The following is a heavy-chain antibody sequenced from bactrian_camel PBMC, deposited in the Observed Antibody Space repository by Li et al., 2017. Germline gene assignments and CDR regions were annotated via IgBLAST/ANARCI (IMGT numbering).Heavy chain of an antibody. V-gene: IGHV3-3*01. J-gene: IGHJ4*01. CDR1: NYITSSYC. Sequence: HVQLVESGGGSVEAGGSLRLSCATSNYITSSYCMGWFRQTSDNEREGVAFVLIHGNTTSYADSVKGRFTIARDNTENTVYLQMNSLKPEDTAVYHCAADRVGRPTRALGTEIAGCSLLVHEYAHWGQGTQVTVS. CDR2: VLIHGNTT. CDR3: AADRVGRPTRALGTEIAGCSLLVHEYAH. D-gene: IGHD5*01.